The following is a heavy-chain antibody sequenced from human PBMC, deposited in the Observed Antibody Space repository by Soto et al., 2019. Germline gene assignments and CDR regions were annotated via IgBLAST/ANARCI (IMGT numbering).Heavy chain of an antibody. CDR1: GGSISSSSYY. CDR2: IYYSGST. J-gene: IGHJ5*02. Sequence: SETLSLTCTVSGGSISSSSYYWGWIRQPPGKGLEWIGSIYYSGSTYYNPSLKSRVTISVDTSKNQFSLKLSSVTAADTAVYYCARHHLVMATIRLSNWFDPWGQGTLVTVSS. D-gene: IGHD2-21*01. CDR3: ARHHLVMATIRLSNWFDP. V-gene: IGHV4-39*01.